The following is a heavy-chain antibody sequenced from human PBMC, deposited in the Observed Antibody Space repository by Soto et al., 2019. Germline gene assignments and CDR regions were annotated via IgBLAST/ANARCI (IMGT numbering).Heavy chain of an antibody. CDR3: ARDLGGWPDY. D-gene: IGHD2-15*01. Sequence: GASVKVSCKSSGGTFSSSAISWVRQAPGQRLEWMGWINAGNGNTKYSQKFQGRVTITRDTSASTAYMELSSLRSEDTAVYYCARDLGGWPDYWGQGTLVTVSS. CDR2: INAGNGNT. CDR1: GGTFSSSA. J-gene: IGHJ4*02. V-gene: IGHV1-3*01.